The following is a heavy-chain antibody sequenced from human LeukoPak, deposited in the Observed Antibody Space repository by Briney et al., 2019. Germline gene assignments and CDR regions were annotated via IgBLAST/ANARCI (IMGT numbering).Heavy chain of an antibody. CDR2: ISYDGNNE. CDR1: GLSFRNYG. J-gene: IGHJ5*02. CDR3: AKRGETASYRWLDP. V-gene: IGHV3-30*18. Sequence: GKSLRLSCAASGLSFRNYGMHWVRQAPGKGLEWVAFISYDGNNEYYADSVKGRFTISRDNSENTLYLQMNSLRAEDTSVYYCAKRGETASYRWLDPWGQGTLVTVSS. D-gene: IGHD1-26*01.